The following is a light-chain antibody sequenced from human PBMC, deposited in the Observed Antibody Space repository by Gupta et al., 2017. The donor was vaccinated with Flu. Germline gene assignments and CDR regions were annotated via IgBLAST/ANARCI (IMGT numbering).Light chain of an antibody. CDR3: QHRSNWPLT. J-gene: IGKJ4*01. V-gene: IGKV3-11*01. CDR1: QSVSRY. CDR2: DAS. Sequence: PATLSSSPGERATLSCRASQSVSRYLAWYQQKPGQAPRLLIYDASNRASGIPARFSGSGSGTEFTLTISSLEPEDFAVYYCQHRSNWPLTFGGGTKVEIK.